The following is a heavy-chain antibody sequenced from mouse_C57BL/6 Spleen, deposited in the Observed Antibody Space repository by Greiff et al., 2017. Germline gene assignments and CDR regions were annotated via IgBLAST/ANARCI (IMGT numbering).Heavy chain of an antibody. V-gene: IGHV6-3*01. CDR3: TVDGNSNY. CDR2: ISLKSDNSAS. J-gene: IGHJ2*01. Sequence: EVMLVESGGGLVQPGGSMKLSCVASGFTFSNYWMNWVRQSPEKGLEWVAQISLKSDNSASHYAESVKGRFTISRDDSKSSVYLQMSNSRAENTGIYCCTVDGNSNYWGKGTTLTVSS. D-gene: IGHD2-1*01. CDR1: GFTFSNYW.